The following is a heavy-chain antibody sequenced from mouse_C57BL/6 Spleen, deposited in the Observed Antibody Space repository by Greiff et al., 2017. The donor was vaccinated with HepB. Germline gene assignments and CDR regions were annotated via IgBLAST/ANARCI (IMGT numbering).Heavy chain of an antibody. J-gene: IGHJ2*01. CDR1: GFNIKDYY. V-gene: IGHV14-2*01. Sequence: EVQLQQSGAELVKPGASVKLSCTASGFNIKDYYMHWVKQRTEQGLEWIGRIDPEDGETKSAPKFQGKATITADTSSNTAYLQLSSLTSEDTAVYYCARGSNWDEGDYFDYWGQGTTLTVSS. CDR2: IDPEDGET. CDR3: ARGSNWDEGDYFDY. D-gene: IGHD4-1*01.